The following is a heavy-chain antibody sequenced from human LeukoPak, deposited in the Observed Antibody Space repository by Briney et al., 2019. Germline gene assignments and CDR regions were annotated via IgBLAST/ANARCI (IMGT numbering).Heavy chain of an antibody. CDR1: GGSISSYY. Sequence: PSETLSLTCTVSGGSISSYYWSWIRQPPGKGLEWIGYIYYSGSTNYNPSLKSRVTISVDTSKNQFSLKLSSVTAADTAVYYCARGQLERRPYYFDYWGQGTLVTVSS. J-gene: IGHJ4*02. V-gene: IGHV4-59*01. D-gene: IGHD1-1*01. CDR2: IYYSGST. CDR3: ARGQLERRPYYFDY.